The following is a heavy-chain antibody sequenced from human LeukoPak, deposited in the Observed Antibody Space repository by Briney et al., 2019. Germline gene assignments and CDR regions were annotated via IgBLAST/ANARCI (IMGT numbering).Heavy chain of an antibody. CDR1: GFTFSSYA. Sequence: GGSLRLSCAASGFTFSSYAMYWVRQAPGKGLEWVAVIPYDGSNKYYADSVKGRFTISRDNSKNTLYLQMNSLRAEDTAVYYYGMDVWGQGTTVTVSS. V-gene: IGHV3-30-3*01. CDR2: IPYDGSNK. CDR3: GMDV. J-gene: IGHJ6*02.